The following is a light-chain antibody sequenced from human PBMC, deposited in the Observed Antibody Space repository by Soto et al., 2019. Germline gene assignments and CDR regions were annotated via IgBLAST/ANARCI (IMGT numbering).Light chain of an antibody. CDR3: QQYGSSPKT. CDR2: GAS. J-gene: IGKJ1*01. CDR1: QSVSSNY. V-gene: IGKV3-20*01. Sequence: EIVLTQSPGTLSVSPGERATLSCRASQSVSSNYLAWYQRKPGQAPRLLIFGASSRATGVPDRFSGSGSGRDFTLTISRLEPEDFAVYYCQQYGSSPKTFGQGTKVDI.